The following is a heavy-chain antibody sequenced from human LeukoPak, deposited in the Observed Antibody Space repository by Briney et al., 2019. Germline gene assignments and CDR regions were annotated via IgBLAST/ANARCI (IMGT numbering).Heavy chain of an antibody. V-gene: IGHV5-51*01. CDR1: GYRFTSYW. CDR2: IYPGDSET. J-gene: IGHJ4*02. Sequence: GGSLKISCQGSGYRFTSYWIGWVRQVPGKGLEWMGIIYPGDSETTYSPSFQGQVTISADKSISTAYLQWSSLKASDTAMYYCARRADGYNYVGTDYWGQGTLVTVSS. CDR3: ARRADGYNYVGTDY. D-gene: IGHD5-24*01.